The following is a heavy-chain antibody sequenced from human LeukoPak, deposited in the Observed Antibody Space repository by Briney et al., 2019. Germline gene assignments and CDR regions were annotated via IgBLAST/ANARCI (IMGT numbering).Heavy chain of an antibody. CDR2: IIPILGIA. D-gene: IGHD3-10*01. J-gene: IGHJ4*02. CDR3: ARDTDYYGSGSYSYFDY. CDR1: GYTLTELS. Sequence: GASVKVSCKVSGYTLTELSMHWVRQAPGQGLEWMGRIIPILGIANYAQKFQGRVTITADKSTSTAYMELSSLRSEATVVYYCARDTDYYGSGSYSYFDYWGQGTLVTVSS. V-gene: IGHV1-69*04.